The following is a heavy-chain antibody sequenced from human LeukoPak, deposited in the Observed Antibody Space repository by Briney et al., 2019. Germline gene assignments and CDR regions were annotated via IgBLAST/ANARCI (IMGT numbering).Heavy chain of an antibody. CDR3: ARQGGGDFVDS. CDR1: NGSITSTSYY. CDR2: TSSGGSA. V-gene: IGHV4-39*01. J-gene: IGHJ4*02. D-gene: IGHD4-17*01. Sequence: SETLSLTCFVSNGSITSTSYYWAWIRQSPGKGLEWIGTTSSGGSAYYKPSLKSRFTISVGTSKTQFSLRLTSVTAADTAVYYCARQGGGDFVDSWGQGTLVSVS.